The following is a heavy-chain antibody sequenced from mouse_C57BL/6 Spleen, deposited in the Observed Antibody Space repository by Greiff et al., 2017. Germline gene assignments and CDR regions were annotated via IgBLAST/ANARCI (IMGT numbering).Heavy chain of an antibody. V-gene: IGHV1-61*01. Sequence: QVQLQQPGAELVRPGSSVKLSCKASGYTFTSYWMDWVKQRPGQGLEWIGNIYPSDSETHYNQKFKDKATLTVDKSSSTAYMQLSSLTSEDSAVYYCARRRNSNYVRGYFDYWGQGTTLTVSS. CDR2: IYPSDSET. CDR1: GYTFTSYW. J-gene: IGHJ2*01. CDR3: ARRRNSNYVRGYFDY. D-gene: IGHD2-5*01.